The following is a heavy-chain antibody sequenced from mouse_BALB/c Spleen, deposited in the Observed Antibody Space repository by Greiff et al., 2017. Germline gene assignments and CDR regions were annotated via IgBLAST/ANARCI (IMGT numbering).Heavy chain of an antibody. D-gene: IGHD2-14*01. J-gene: IGHJ3*01. CDR2: IYPGNGDT. CDR3: AREGVRRGCAY. Sequence: VQLQQPGAELVKPGASVKMSCKASGYTFTSYNMHWVKQKPGQGLEWIGAIYPGNGDTSYNQKFKGKATLTADKSSSTAYMQLSSLTSEDSAVYYCAREGVRRGCAYGGQGTRVTVAA. V-gene: IGHV1-12*01. CDR1: GYTFTSYN.